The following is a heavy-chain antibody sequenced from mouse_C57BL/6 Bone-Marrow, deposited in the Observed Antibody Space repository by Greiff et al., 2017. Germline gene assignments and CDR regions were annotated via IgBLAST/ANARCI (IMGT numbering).Heavy chain of an antibody. CDR1: GYTFTDYY. CDR2: INPYNGGT. J-gene: IGHJ4*01. CDR3: ARERALYYSNYEEDYAMDY. Sequence: EVQLQQSGPVLVKPGASVKMSCKASGYTFTDYYMNWVKQSHGKSLEWIGVINPYNGGTSYNQKFKGKATLTVDKSSSTAYMELNSLTSEDSAVYYCARERALYYSNYEEDYAMDYWGQGTSVTVSS. D-gene: IGHD2-5*01. V-gene: IGHV1-19*01.